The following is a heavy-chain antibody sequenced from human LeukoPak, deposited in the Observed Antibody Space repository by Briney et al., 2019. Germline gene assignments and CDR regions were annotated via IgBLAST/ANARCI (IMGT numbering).Heavy chain of an antibody. J-gene: IGHJ4*02. D-gene: IGHD6-13*01. Sequence: SETLSLTCTVSGGSISSYYWSWIRQPPGKGLEWIGCINYSGSTYYNPSLKSRVTISVDTSTNQFSLKLSSATAADTAVYYCARGVAAAATHFDYWGQGTLVTVSS. CDR2: INYSGST. V-gene: IGHV4-59*04. CDR1: GGSISSYY. CDR3: ARGVAAAATHFDY.